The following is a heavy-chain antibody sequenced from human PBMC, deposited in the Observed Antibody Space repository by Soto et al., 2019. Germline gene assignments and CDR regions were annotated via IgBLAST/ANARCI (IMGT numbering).Heavy chain of an antibody. V-gene: IGHV4-30-2*01. D-gene: IGHD3-22*01. CDR2: IYHSGST. CDR3: ARTSTYYYDSSGHRSPAFDY. Sequence: SETLSLTCAVSGGSISSGGYSWSWIRQPPGKGLEWIGYIYHSGSTNYNPSLKSRVTISVDKSKNQFSLKLSSVTAADTAVYYCARTSTYYYDSSGHRSPAFDYWGQGTLVTVSS. CDR1: GGSISSGGYS. J-gene: IGHJ4*02.